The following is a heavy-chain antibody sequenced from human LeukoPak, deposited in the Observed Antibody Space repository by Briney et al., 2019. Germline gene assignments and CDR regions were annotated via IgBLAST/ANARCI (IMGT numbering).Heavy chain of an antibody. CDR3: ARGRIYFDY. CDR1: GFTFSSYE. D-gene: IGHD2-15*01. CDR2: INPSGNTF. Sequence: PGESLRLSCAASGFTFSSYEVHWVRQAPGKGLEWVSYINPSGNTFYYADSVKGRFTISRDNAKNSLYPQMNSLRAEDTAVYYCARGRIYFDYWGQGTLVTVSS. V-gene: IGHV3-48*03. J-gene: IGHJ4*02.